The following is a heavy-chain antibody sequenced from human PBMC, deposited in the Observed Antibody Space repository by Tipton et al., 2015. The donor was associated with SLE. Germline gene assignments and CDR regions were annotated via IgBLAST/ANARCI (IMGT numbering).Heavy chain of an antibody. CDR3: ARDRGTRDLDH. J-gene: IGHJ4*02. CDR2: IWSDGSKE. Sequence: SLRLSCVASGISFSTSGMHWVRQAPGKGLEWVGIIWSDGSKEYYADSVKGRFSVSRDNSKNTVYLQVNSLRAEDTAVYYCARDRGTRDLDHWGQGTLVTVSS. D-gene: IGHD1-7*01. CDR1: GISFSTSG. V-gene: IGHV3-33*01.